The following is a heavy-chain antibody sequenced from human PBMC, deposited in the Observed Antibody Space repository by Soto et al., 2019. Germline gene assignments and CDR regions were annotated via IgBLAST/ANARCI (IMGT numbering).Heavy chain of an antibody. Sequence: QEQLVQSGAEVKKHGSSVKVSCKASGGLFSSYPISWVRQVPGQGLEWMGGIIPVFQTAYYTQRFQGRVTITADESTNTAYKELSSLRSEDTAIYYGARGGSGYTWFNEFWGQGTLVTVSS. CDR2: IIPVFQTA. CDR3: ARGGSGYTWFNEF. CDR1: GGLFSSYP. D-gene: IGHD3-22*01. V-gene: IGHV1-69*01. J-gene: IGHJ4*02.